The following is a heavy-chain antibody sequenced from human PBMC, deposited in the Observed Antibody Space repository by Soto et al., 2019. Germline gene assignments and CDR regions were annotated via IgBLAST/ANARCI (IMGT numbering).Heavy chain of an antibody. Sequence: QVQLVQSGPEVKKPGASVKVSCKASGNTFASHGFSWVRQAPGQGLEWMGWISGFNGQTNYALKFQGRVTLTTDTSTSTAYMELRSLRSDDTAVYFCAIVDPRGVAVVRDYWGQGTRVTVSS. CDR1: GNTFASHG. J-gene: IGHJ4*02. V-gene: IGHV1-18*01. CDR2: ISGFNGQT. CDR3: AIVDPRGVAVVRDY. D-gene: IGHD3-10*01.